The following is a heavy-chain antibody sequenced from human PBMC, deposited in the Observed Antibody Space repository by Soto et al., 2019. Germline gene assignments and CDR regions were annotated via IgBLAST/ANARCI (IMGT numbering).Heavy chain of an antibody. Sequence: GWSLRLSCTFSVFAFNNYGINWVRQAPGKGLEWVSSISKSDYTYYSDSVKGRFTISRDNAKNSVSLQMNTLRVKDTAVYFCAREDSIIIPAVSDFWGQGTLVTVSS. J-gene: IGHJ4*02. CDR3: AREDSIIIPAVSDF. V-gene: IGHV3-21*01. D-gene: IGHD2-2*01. CDR1: VFAFNNYG. CDR2: ISKSDYT.